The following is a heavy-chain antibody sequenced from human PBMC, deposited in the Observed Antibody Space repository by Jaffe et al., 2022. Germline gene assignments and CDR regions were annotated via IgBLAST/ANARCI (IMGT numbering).Heavy chain of an antibody. D-gene: IGHD3-3*01. CDR2: ISGSGGST. CDR1: GFTFSSYA. V-gene: IGHV3-23*01. CDR3: AKDLTYYDFWSGPIPGSGAFDI. Sequence: EVQLLESGGGLVQPGGSLRLSCAASGFTFSSYAMSWVRQAPGKGLEWVSAISGSGGSTYYADSVKGRFTISRDNSKNTLYLQMNSLRAEDTAVYYCAKDLTYYDFWSGPIPGSGAFDIWGQGTMVTVSS. J-gene: IGHJ3*02.